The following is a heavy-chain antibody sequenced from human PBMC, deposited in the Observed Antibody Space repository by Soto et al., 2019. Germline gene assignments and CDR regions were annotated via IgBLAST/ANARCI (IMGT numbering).Heavy chain of an antibody. CDR1: GFTFSSYA. Sequence: QVQLVESGGGVVQPGRSLRLSCAASGFTFSSYAMHWVRQAPGKGLEWVAVISYDGSNKYYADSVKGRFTISRDNSKNTLYLQMNSLRAEDTAVYYCARASAVARDGMDVWGQGTTVTVSS. CDR2: ISYDGSNK. CDR3: ARASAVARDGMDV. D-gene: IGHD6-19*01. V-gene: IGHV3-30-3*01. J-gene: IGHJ6*02.